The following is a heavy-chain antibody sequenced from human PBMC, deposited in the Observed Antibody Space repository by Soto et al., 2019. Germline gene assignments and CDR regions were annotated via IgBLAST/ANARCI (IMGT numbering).Heavy chain of an antibody. Sequence: GGSLRLSCAASGFTFSSYAMHWVRQAPGKGLEYVSAISSNGGSTYYANSVKGRFTISRDNSKNTLYLQMGSLRAEDMAVYYCARGGLDVYGDYVIRYYYYYMDVWGKGTTVTVSS. D-gene: IGHD4-17*01. CDR2: ISSNGGST. V-gene: IGHV3-64*01. CDR1: GFTFSSYA. J-gene: IGHJ6*03. CDR3: ARGGLDVYGDYVIRYYYYYMDV.